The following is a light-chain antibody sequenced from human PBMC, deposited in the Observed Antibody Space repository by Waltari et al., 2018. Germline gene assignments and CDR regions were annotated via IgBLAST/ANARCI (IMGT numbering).Light chain of an antibody. CDR2: SAS. Sequence: VILTQFPDTLSLSPGEGATLSCRASQSVGSDLAWYRQKPGQAPRLLIYSASIRATGIPDRFSGSGSRTEFTLTISSLEPEDFAVYYCQKYDNSPHSFGQGTKVEIK. V-gene: IGKV3-20*01. CDR1: QSVGSD. CDR3: QKYDNSPHS. J-gene: IGKJ2*03.